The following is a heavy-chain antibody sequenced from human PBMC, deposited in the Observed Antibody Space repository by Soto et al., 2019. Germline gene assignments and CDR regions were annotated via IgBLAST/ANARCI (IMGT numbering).Heavy chain of an antibody. CDR1: GFTFSRYS. CDR3: ARESEDLTSNFDY. Sequence: EVQLVESGGGLVKPGGSLRLYCAASGFTFSRYSMNWVRQAPGKGLEWVSSISSTTNYIYYGDSMKGRFTISSDNAKNSLYLEMNSLRAEDTAVYYCARESEDLTSNFDYWGQGTLVTVSS. V-gene: IGHV3-21*06. J-gene: IGHJ4*02. CDR2: ISSTTNYI.